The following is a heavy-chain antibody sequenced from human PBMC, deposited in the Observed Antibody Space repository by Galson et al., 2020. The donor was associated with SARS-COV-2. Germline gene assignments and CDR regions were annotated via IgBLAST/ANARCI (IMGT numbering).Heavy chain of an antibody. D-gene: IGHD1-26*01. CDR1: GGSISSSNW. Sequence: SETLSLTCAVSGGSISSSNWWSWVRQPPGKGLEWIGEIYHSGSTNYNPSLKSRVTISVDKSKNQFSLKLSSVTAADTAVYYCARVGRWWELLLPSSAFDIWGQGTMVTVSS. V-gene: IGHV4-4*02. CDR2: IYHSGST. CDR3: ARVGRWWELLLPSSAFDI. J-gene: IGHJ3*02.